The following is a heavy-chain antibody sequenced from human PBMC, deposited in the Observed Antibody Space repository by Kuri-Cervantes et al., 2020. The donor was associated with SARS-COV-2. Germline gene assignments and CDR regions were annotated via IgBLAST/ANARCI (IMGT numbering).Heavy chain of an antibody. CDR3: ARGYSDYGDRYFDL. CDR1: GFTFSSYA. CDR2: ISYDGSNK. Sequence: GGSLRLSCAASGFTFSSYAMHWVRQAPGKGLEWVAVISYDGSNKYYADSVKGRFTISRDNSKNTLYLQMNSLRAKDTAVYYCARGYSDYGDRYFDLWGRGTLVTVSS. D-gene: IGHD4-17*01. V-gene: IGHV3-30*03. J-gene: IGHJ2*01.